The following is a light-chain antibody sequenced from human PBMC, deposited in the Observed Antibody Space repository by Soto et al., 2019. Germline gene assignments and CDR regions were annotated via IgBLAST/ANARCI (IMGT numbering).Light chain of an antibody. Sequence: DIQMTQSPSTLSASVGDRVTITCRASQSISSWLAWYQQKPGKAPNLLIYKASSLQSGVPSRFSGSWSGTEFPLTISSLQPDDFAAYYCQQYDSYPYTFCQGTKLEIK. V-gene: IGKV1-5*03. CDR1: QSISSW. CDR3: QQYDSYPYT. J-gene: IGKJ2*01. CDR2: KAS.